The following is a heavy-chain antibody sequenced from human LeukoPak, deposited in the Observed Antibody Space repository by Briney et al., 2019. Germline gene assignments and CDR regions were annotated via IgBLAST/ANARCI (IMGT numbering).Heavy chain of an antibody. D-gene: IGHD3-16*01. Sequence: GGSLRLSCAASGFTFSTYWMSWVRQAPGKGLEWVANIKQDGSEKYYVDSVKGRFTISRDNAKTSLYLQRNSLRAEDTAVYYCARAGAGGGNVPFLDYWGQETLVTVSS. CDR3: ARAGAGGGNVPFLDY. V-gene: IGHV3-7*03. J-gene: IGHJ4*02. CDR2: IKQDGSEK. CDR1: GFTFSTYW.